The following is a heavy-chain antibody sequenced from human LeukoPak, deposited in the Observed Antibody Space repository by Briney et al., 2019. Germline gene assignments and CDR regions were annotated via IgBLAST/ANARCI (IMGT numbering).Heavy chain of an antibody. CDR3: ARHIPFDC. D-gene: IGHD2-21*01. J-gene: IGHJ4*02. CDR1: GFTFSSYG. CDR2: IWYDGSNK. V-gene: IGHV3-33*01. Sequence: GGSLRLSCAASGFTFSSYGMHWVRQAPGKGLEWVAVIWYDGSNKYYADSVKGRFTISRDNAKNSLYLQMDSLRAEDTAVYYCARHIPFDCWGQGTLVTVSS.